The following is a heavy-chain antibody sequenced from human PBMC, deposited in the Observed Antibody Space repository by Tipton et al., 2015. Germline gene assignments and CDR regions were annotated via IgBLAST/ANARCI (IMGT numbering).Heavy chain of an antibody. CDR1: AYSISTDYY. Sequence: LRLSCAVSAYSISTDYYWVWIRQPPGKGLEWIGTISHSGNTFYNPSLKSRVTISADTSKNQFSLRRSSVTAADTAVYYCACQDYDSLTRDYQTVDYWGQGTLVTVSS. D-gene: IGHD3-9*01. CDR2: ISHSGNT. CDR3: ACQDYDSLTRDYQTVDY. V-gene: IGHV4-38-2*01. J-gene: IGHJ4*02.